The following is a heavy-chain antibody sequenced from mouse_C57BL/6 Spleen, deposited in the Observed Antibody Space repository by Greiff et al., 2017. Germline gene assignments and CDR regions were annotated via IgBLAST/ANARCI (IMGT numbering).Heavy chain of an antibody. V-gene: IGHV1-18*01. D-gene: IGHD3-2*02. Sequence: EVQLQQSGPELVKPGASVKIPCKASGYTFTDYNVDWVKQSHGKSLEWSGDINPNNGGTIYNQKFKGKATVTVEKSSSTAYMELRSLTSEDTAVYYCARGGTAQATAWFAYWGQGTLVTVSA. CDR1: GYTFTDYN. CDR2: INPNNGGT. J-gene: IGHJ3*01. CDR3: ARGGTAQATAWFAY.